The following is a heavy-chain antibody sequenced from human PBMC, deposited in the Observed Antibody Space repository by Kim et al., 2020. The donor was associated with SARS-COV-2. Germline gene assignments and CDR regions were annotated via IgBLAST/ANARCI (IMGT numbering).Heavy chain of an antibody. Sequence: ASVKGRFTISRDNSKNTLYLQMNSLRAEDTAVYYCAKTPEDRIPHYFDYWGQGTLVTVSS. D-gene: IGHD2-2*02. CDR3: AKTPEDRIPHYFDY. V-gene: IGHV3-23*01. J-gene: IGHJ4*02.